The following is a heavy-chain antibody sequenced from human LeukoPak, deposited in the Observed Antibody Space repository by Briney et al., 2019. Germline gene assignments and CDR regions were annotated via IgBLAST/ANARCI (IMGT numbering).Heavy chain of an antibody. Sequence: PGASVKVSCKASGYTFTSYDINWVRQATGQGLEWMGWMNPNSGNTGYAQKFQGRVTMTRNTSITTAYMELSSLTSEDTAVYYCARGPHTSGWPQQYYWGQGTLVTVSS. D-gene: IGHD6-19*01. J-gene: IGHJ4*02. CDR3: ARGPHTSGWPQQYY. CDR2: MNPNSGNT. CDR1: GYTFTSYD. V-gene: IGHV1-8*01.